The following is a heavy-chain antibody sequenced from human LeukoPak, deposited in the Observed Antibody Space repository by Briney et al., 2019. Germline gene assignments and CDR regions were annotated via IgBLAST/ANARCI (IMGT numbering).Heavy chain of an antibody. CDR3: AKDIDWGRFDV. CDR1: GFTFSSHG. D-gene: IGHD7-27*01. CDR2: VSPSGDIT. V-gene: IGHV3-23*01. J-gene: IGHJ2*01. Sequence: GGSLRLSCAASGFTFSSHGMDWVRQAPGVGLEWVSGVSPSGDITYYADSVKGRFAISRDSSRNTVYFQLNSLRADDTAVYYCAKDIDWGRFDVWGRGTLVTVSS.